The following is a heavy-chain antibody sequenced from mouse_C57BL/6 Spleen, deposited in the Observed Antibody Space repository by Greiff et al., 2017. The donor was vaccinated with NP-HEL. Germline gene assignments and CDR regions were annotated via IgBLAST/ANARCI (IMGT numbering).Heavy chain of an antibody. V-gene: IGHV1-62-2*01. Sequence: QVQLQHSGAELVKPGASVKLSCKASGYTFTEYTIHWVKQRSGQGLEWIGWFYPGSGSIKYNEKFKDKATLTADKSSSTVYMELSRLTSEDSAVYFCARHEDWGLQGYYAMDYWGQGTSVTVSS. CDR3: ARHEDWGLQGYYAMDY. CDR2: FYPGSGSI. CDR1: GYTFTEYT. J-gene: IGHJ4*01. D-gene: IGHD2-2*01.